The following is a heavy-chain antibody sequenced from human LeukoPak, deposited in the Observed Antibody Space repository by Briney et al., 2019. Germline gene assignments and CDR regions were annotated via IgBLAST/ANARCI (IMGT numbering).Heavy chain of an antibody. CDR1: GGSISTYY. CDR3: AKDSYSKGDY. D-gene: IGHD6-13*01. Sequence: SETLSLTCTVSGGSISTYYWSWIRQPPGKGLEWIGYIYYSGSTNYNPSLKSRVTVSVDTSKNQFSLKLTSVTAADTAVYYCAKDSYSKGDYWGQGVLVTVSS. V-gene: IGHV4-59*01. J-gene: IGHJ4*02. CDR2: IYYSGST.